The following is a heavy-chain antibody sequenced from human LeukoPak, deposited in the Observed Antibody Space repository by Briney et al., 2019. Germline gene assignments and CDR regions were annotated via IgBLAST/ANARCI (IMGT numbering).Heavy chain of an antibody. Sequence: SGPTLMNPTQTLTLTCTFSGFSLSTRGMRVSWIRQPPRKALEWLARIDWDDDKFYSTSLKTRLTIYKDTSKNQRVLTMTNMDPVDTATYYCARARGYSSGFDCWGQGTLVTVSS. J-gene: IGHJ4*02. CDR1: GFSLSTRGMR. CDR3: ARARGYSSGFDC. V-gene: IGHV2-70*04. D-gene: IGHD6-19*01. CDR2: IDWDDDK.